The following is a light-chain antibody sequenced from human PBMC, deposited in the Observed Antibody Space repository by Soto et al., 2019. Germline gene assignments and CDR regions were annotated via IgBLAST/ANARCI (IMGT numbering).Light chain of an antibody. CDR3: YSYTSSFTQV. J-gene: IGLJ2*01. CDR2: DVS. V-gene: IGLV2-14*03. CDR1: DSDVGAYNS. Sequence: QSVLTQPASVSGSPGQSITISCTGTDSDVGAYNSVSWYQHHPGKAPKLMIYDVSNRPSGVSDRFSGSKSGNTASLTISGLQAEDEADYYCYSYTSSFTQVFGGGTKVTVL.